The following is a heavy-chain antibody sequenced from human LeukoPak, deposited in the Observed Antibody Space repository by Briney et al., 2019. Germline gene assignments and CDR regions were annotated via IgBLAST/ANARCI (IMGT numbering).Heavy chain of an antibody. D-gene: IGHD6-6*01. CDR3: ARHIAARLASGYYYYMDV. CDR1: GGSISSYY. V-gene: IGHV4-59*01. CDR2: IYYSGST. Sequence: PSETLSLTCTVSGGSISSYYWSWIRQPPGKGLEWIGYIYYSGSTNYNPSLKSRVTISVDTSKNQFSLRLSSVTAADTAVYYCARHIAARLASGYYYYMDVWGKGTTVTVSS. J-gene: IGHJ6*03.